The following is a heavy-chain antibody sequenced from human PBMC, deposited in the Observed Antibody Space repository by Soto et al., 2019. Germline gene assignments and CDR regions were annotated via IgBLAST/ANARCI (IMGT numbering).Heavy chain of an antibody. J-gene: IGHJ6*02. V-gene: IGHV3-33*01. CDR2: IWYDGSNK. CDR1: GFTFSSYG. D-gene: IGHD5-12*01. Sequence: QVQLVESGGGVVQPGRSLRLSCAASGFTFSSYGMHWVRQAPGKGLEWVAVIWYDGSNKYYADSVKGRFTISRDNSKNTLYLQMNSLRAEDTAVYYCARDLGGYSGYHLYYYYGMDVWGQGTTVTVSS. CDR3: ARDLGGYSGYHLYYYYGMDV.